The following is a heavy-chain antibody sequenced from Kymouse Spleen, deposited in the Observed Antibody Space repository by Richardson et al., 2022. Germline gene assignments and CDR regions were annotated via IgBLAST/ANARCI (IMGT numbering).Heavy chain of an antibody. D-gene: IGHD3-10*01. CDR3: ARHKGKYYYGSGSPYWYFDL. J-gene: IGHJ2*01. V-gene: IGHV5-51*01. CDR1: GYSFTSYW. Sequence: EVQLVQSGAEVKKPGESLKISCKGSGYSFTSYWIGWVRQMPGKGLEWMGIIYPGDSDTRYSPSFQGQVTISADKSISTAYLQWSSLKASDTAMYYCARHKGKYYYGSGSPYWYFDLWGRGTLVTVSS. CDR2: IYPGDSDT.